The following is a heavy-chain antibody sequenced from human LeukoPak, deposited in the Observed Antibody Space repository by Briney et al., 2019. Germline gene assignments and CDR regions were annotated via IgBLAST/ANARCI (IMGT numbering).Heavy chain of an antibody. D-gene: IGHD3-3*01. CDR2: IKQDGSAK. Sequence: GGSLRLSCAASGFTFSIHWMTWVRQAPGKGLEWVANIKQDGSAKYYVDSVKGRLTISRDNAKSLLYLQMNSLRAEDAAVYYCAGGQGFLIDYWGQGTLVTVSS. CDR3: AGGQGFLIDY. CDR1: GFTFSIHW. V-gene: IGHV3-7*01. J-gene: IGHJ4*02.